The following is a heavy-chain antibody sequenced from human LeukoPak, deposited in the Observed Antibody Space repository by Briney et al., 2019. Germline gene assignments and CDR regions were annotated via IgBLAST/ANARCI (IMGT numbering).Heavy chain of an antibody. V-gene: IGHV4-38-2*02. Sequence: SETLSLTCSVSGFSISSGYSWVWIRQSPGKGLEWIGYIYYSGSTNYNPSLKSRVTISVDTSKNQFSLKLSSVTAADTAVYYCAIGGTDYGDYDGAFDIWGQGTMVTVSS. D-gene: IGHD4-17*01. CDR3: AIGGTDYGDYDGAFDI. J-gene: IGHJ3*02. CDR2: IYYSGST. CDR1: GFSISSGYS.